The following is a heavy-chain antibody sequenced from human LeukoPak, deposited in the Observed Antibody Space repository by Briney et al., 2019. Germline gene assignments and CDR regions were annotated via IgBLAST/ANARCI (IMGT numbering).Heavy chain of an antibody. Sequence: LSLTCTVSGGSISNYYWSWIRQPPGKGLEWVSGISWNSGSIGYADSVKGRFTISRDNAKNSLYLQMNSLRAEDTALYYCAKSMYSSGLYYFDYWGQGTLVTVSS. J-gene: IGHJ4*02. D-gene: IGHD6-19*01. CDR1: GGSISNYY. CDR2: ISWNSGSI. CDR3: AKSMYSSGLYYFDY. V-gene: IGHV3-9*01.